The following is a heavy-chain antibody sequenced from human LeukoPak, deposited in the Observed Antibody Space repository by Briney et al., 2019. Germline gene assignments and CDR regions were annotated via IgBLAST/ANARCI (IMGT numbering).Heavy chain of an antibody. CDR2: ISSSSSYI. J-gene: IGHJ3*02. CDR1: GFTFSSYS. Sequence: GGSLRLSCAASGFTFSSYSMNWVRQAPGKGLEWVSSISSSSSYIYYADSVKGRFTISRDNAKNSLYLQMNSLRAEDTAVYYCARDQGYGGNPNAFDIWGQGTMVTVSS. V-gene: IGHV3-21*01. D-gene: IGHD4-23*01. CDR3: ARDQGYGGNPNAFDI.